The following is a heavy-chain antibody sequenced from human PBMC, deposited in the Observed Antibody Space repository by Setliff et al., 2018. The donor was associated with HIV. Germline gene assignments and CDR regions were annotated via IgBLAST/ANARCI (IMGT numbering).Heavy chain of an antibody. Sequence: EASVKVSCKASGYSFTNYDINWVRQATGQGPEWMGWMNPKSGKTGYAQKFQGRVTITRNTSISTVYMDLDSLRSDDAAVYYCARGFYDFFYNYYMDVWGKGTTVTVSS. J-gene: IGHJ6*03. V-gene: IGHV1-8*03. CDR3: ARGFYDFFYNYYMDV. CDR1: GYSFTNYD. D-gene: IGHD3-3*01. CDR2: MNPKSGKT.